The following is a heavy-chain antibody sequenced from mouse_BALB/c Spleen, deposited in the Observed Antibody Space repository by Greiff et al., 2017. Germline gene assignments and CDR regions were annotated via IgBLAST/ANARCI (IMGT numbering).Heavy chain of an antibody. Sequence: EVQLQQSGAELVKPGASVKLSCTASGFTIKDNYMHWVKQRPEQGLEWIGRIDPANGNTKYDPKFQGKATITADTSSNTAYLQLSSLTSEDTAVYYCADYGWDFDYWGQGTTLTVSS. V-gene: IGHV14-3*02. CDR2: IDPANGNT. CDR1: GFTIKDNY. J-gene: IGHJ2*01. CDR3: ADYGWDFDY. D-gene: IGHD1-2*01.